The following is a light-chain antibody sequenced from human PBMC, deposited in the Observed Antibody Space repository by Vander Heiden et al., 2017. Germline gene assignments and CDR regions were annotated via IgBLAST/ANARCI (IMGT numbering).Light chain of an antibody. J-gene: IGKJ5*01. CDR1: QGISNY. CDR2: AAS. Sequence: DIQMTQSPSSLSTSVGDRVTITCRASQGISNYLAWYQQKPGKVPKLLIYAASTLQSGVPSRFSGSGSGTDFTLTISSLQPEDVATYYCQKYNSTPQVTFGQGTQLEIK. V-gene: IGKV1-27*01. CDR3: QKYNSTPQVT.